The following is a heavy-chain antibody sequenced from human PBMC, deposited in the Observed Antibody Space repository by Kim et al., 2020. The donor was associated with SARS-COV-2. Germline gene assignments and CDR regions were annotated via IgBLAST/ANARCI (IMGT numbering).Heavy chain of an antibody. CDR1: GFTVSSNY. CDR2: IYSGGST. J-gene: IGHJ3*02. V-gene: IGHV3-53*04. CDR3: ASRSGSSGYYPADAFDM. D-gene: IGHD3-22*01. Sequence: GGSLRLSCAASGFTVSSNYMSWVRQAPGKGLEWVSLIYSGGSTYYADSVKGRFTISRHNSKNTLYLQMNSLRTEDTAVYYCASRSGSSGYYPADAFDMGAKGQWSPSLQ.